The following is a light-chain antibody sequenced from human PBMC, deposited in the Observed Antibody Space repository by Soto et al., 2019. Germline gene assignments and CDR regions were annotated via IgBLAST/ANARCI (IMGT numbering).Light chain of an antibody. Sequence: EIVLMQFAGALSLSTGERATLSCRASQSVTQNFLAWYQQRPGQSPRLLIYGASNRAAGIPDRFSGSGSGTDFSLTISRLEPEDFAVYYCQQFVSSPLTFGGGTKVDIK. CDR2: GAS. J-gene: IGKJ4*01. CDR1: QSVTQNF. V-gene: IGKV3-20*01. CDR3: QQFVSSPLT.